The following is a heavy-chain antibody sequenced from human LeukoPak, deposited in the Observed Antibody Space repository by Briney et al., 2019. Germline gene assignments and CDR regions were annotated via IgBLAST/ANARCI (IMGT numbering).Heavy chain of an antibody. D-gene: IGHD5-18*01. CDR1: GGTFSSYA. J-gene: IGHJ4*02. CDR3: ARDPHPSYGQYLVDY. CDR2: IIPIFGTA. Sequence: SVKVSCKASGGTFSSYAIGWVRQAPGQGLEWMGRIIPIFGTANYAQKFQGRVTITTDESTSTAYMELSSLRSEDTAVYYCARDPHPSYGQYLVDYWGQGTLVTVSS. V-gene: IGHV1-69*05.